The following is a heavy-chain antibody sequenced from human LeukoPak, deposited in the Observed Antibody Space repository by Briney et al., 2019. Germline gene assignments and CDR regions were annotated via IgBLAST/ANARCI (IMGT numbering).Heavy chain of an antibody. V-gene: IGHV4-31*03. Sequence: SQTLSLTCTVSGGSISSGGYYWSWIRQHPGKGLEWIGYTYYSGSTYYNPSLKSRVTISVDTSKNQFSLKLSSVTAADTAVYYCAREKEFRYSSSWSTTGFDFWGQGTLVTVSS. J-gene: IGHJ4*02. CDR1: GGSISSGGYY. CDR2: TYYSGST. CDR3: AREKEFRYSSSWSTTGFDF. D-gene: IGHD6-13*01.